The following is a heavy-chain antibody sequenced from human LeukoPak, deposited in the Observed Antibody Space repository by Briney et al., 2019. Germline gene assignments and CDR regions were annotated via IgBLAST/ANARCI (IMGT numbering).Heavy chain of an antibody. Sequence: PSETLSLTCTVSGGSMTTQHWNWIRQTRGKGLEWIGCAFDSGRTKENPSLKSRVTLSADTSKNQLSLRLSSVTAADTAVYYCTTIKRGNIFGYFDFWGQGILVTVSS. CDR1: GGSMTTQH. D-gene: IGHD5-18*01. J-gene: IGHJ4*02. V-gene: IGHV4-59*11. CDR2: AFDSGRT. CDR3: TTIKRGNIFGYFDF.